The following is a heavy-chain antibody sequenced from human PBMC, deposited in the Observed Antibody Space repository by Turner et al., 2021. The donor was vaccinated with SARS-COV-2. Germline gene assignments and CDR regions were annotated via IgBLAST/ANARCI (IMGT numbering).Heavy chain of an antibody. V-gene: IGHV3-15*01. J-gene: IGHJ6*02. Sequence: GFIFSNAWMSWVRQAPGKGLEWVGRIKSKTDGGTTDYAAPVKGRFTISRDDSKNTLYLQMNSLKTEDTAVYYCTTAGGSGSYYNVRYYYYYGMDVWGQGTTVTVSS. CDR3: TTAGGSGSYYNVRYYYYYGMDV. CDR2: IKSKTDGGTT. D-gene: IGHD3-10*01. CDR1: GFIFSNAW.